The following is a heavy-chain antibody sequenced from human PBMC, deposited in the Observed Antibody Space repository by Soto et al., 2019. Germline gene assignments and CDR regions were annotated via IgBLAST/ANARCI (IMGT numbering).Heavy chain of an antibody. V-gene: IGHV1-18*01. CDR3: ARGRYGDY. Sequence: QVHLVQSGAEVKKPGASVKVSCKASGYTFTSYGITWVRQAPGQGLEWMGWISAHTGNTDYAQKLQGRVIVTRDTATSTAYMELRSLRSDDTAVYDCARGRYGDYWGQGALVTVSS. D-gene: IGHD1-1*01. J-gene: IGHJ4*02. CDR2: ISAHTGNT. CDR1: GYTFTSYG.